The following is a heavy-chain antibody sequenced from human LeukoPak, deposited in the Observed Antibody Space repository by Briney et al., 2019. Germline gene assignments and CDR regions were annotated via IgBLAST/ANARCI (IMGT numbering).Heavy chain of an antibody. D-gene: IGHD1-26*01. Sequence: SETLSLTCTVSGGSISSRSYYWGWIRQPPGKGLEWIGSIYYSGSTYYNPSLKSRVTIYVDTSKNQLSVKLSSVTAADTGVYYCARDNRDSGSYSDYWGQGTLVTVSS. CDR3: ARDNRDSGSYSDY. CDR2: IYYSGST. J-gene: IGHJ4*02. CDR1: GGSISSRSYY. V-gene: IGHV4-39*02.